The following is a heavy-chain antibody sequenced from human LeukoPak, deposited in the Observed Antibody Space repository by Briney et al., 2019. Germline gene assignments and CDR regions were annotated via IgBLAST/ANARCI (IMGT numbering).Heavy chain of an antibody. CDR3: ARVGQQWLELDY. CDR2: IKQDGSEK. CDR1: GFTFGSYW. V-gene: IGHV3-7*01. Sequence: GGSLRLSCAGSGFTFGSYWMTWVRQAPGKGLEWVANIKQDGSEKYYVDFVKGRFTISRDNAKNSLYLQMNSLRAEDTAVYFCARVGQQWLELDYWGQGTLVTVSS. D-gene: IGHD6-19*01. J-gene: IGHJ4*02.